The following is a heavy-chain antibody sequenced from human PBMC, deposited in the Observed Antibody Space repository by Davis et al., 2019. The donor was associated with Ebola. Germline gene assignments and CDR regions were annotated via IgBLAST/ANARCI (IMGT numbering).Heavy chain of an antibody. CDR2: IEDSGTT. V-gene: IGHV4-4*02. Sequence: MPSETLSLTCTVSGDSISSNTWWSWVRQPPGKGLEWIGEIEDSGTTTYTPSLRSRLTVSVAKSKNQFSLKLTSVTAADTAVYYCARLRTSDYSNYFQYWGQGTLVTVSS. D-gene: IGHD3/OR15-3a*01. J-gene: IGHJ4*02. CDR1: GDSISSNTW. CDR3: ARLRTSDYSNYFQY.